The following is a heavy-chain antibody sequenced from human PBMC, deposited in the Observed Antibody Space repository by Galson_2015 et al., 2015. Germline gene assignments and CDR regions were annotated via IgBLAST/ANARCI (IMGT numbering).Heavy chain of an antibody. CDR3: VFRNRSRAYYYGMDV. CDR1: GYTLTELS. Sequence: SVKVSCKVSGYTLTELSMHWVRQAPGKGLEWMGGFDPEDGETIYAQKFQGRVTMTEDTSTDTAYMELSSLRSEDTAVYYCVFRNRSRAYYYGMDVWGQGPTVTVSS. J-gene: IGHJ6*02. CDR2: FDPEDGET. V-gene: IGHV1-24*01. D-gene: IGHD1-14*01.